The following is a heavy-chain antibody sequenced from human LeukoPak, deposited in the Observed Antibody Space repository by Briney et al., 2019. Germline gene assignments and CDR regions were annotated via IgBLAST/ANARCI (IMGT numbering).Heavy chain of an antibody. D-gene: IGHD3-10*01. CDR2: INHSGST. CDR1: GGSFSGYY. CDR3: ARAGNWFDP. J-gene: IGHJ5*02. Sequence: SETLSLTCAVYGGSFSGYYWSWIRQPPGKGLEWIGEINHSGSTNYNPSLKSRVTISVDTSKNQFSLKLSSVSAADTAVYYCARAGNWFDPWGQGTLVTVSS. V-gene: IGHV4-34*01.